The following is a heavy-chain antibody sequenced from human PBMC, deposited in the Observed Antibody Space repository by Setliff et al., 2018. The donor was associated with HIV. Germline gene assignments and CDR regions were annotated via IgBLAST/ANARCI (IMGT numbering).Heavy chain of an antibody. CDR2: IIPIFGTA. D-gene: IGHD2-8*01. CDR3: ASGKVGYCTNGVCHRLFDY. V-gene: IGHV1-69*05. CDR1: GGTFSSYA. Sequence: ASVKVSCKASGGTFSSYAISWVRQAPGQGLEWMGGIIPIFGTANYAQKFQGRVTITTDESTSTAYMELSSLRSEDTAVYYCASGKVGYCTNGVCHRLFDYWGQGTLVTISS. J-gene: IGHJ4*02.